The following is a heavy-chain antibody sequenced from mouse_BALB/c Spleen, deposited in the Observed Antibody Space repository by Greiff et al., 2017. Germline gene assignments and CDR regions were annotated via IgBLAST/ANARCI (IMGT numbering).Heavy chain of an antibody. J-gene: IGHJ4*01. CDR1: GFTFSSYG. D-gene: IGHD1-1*01. Sequence: DVKLVESGGDLVKPGGSLKLSCAASGFTFSSYGMSWVRQTPDKRLEWVATISSGGSYTYYPDSVKGRFTISRDNAKNTLYLQMSSLKSEDTAMYYCARQESSGAMDYWGQGTSVTVSS. CDR3: ARQESSGAMDY. CDR2: ISSGGSYT. V-gene: IGHV5-6*02.